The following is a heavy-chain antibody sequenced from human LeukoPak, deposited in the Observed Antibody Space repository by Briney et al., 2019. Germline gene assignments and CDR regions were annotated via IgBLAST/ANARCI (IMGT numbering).Heavy chain of an antibody. CDR2: INHSGST. Sequence: SETLSLTCAVYGGSFSGYYWSWIRQPPGKGLEWIGEINHSGSTNYNPSLKSRVTISVDTSRNQFSLKLSSVTAADTAVYYCASIVGATGDWGQGTLVTVSS. D-gene: IGHD1-26*01. V-gene: IGHV4-34*01. CDR3: ASIVGATGD. CDR1: GGSFSGYY. J-gene: IGHJ4*02.